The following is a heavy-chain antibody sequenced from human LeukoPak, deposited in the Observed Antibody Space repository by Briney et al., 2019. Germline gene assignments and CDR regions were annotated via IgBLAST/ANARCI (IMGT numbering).Heavy chain of an antibody. CDR1: GGSISSYY. Sequence: SSETLSLTCTVSGGSISSYYWSWIRQPPGKGLEWIGYIYYSGSTNYNPSLKSRVTISVDTSKNQFSLKLSSVTAADTAVYYCARTYLTYYDSSGFEYWGQGTLVTVSS. CDR2: IYYSGST. J-gene: IGHJ4*02. CDR3: ARTYLTYYDSSGFEY. D-gene: IGHD3-22*01. V-gene: IGHV4-59*01.